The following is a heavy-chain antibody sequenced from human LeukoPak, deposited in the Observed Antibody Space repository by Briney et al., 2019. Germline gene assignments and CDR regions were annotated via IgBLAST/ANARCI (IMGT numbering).Heavy chain of an antibody. CDR1: GGSISTRYYY. V-gene: IGHV4-39*02. Sequence: SETLSLTCAVSGGSISTRYYYWGWLRQPPGKGLEWIGTIHHSGSAYYNPSLKSQVTISVDTSNNHFSLKLSSVTAGDTAVYYCASLYFYGSRSFPNYWGQGILGTVS. CDR3: ASLYFYGSRSFPNY. D-gene: IGHD3-10*01. J-gene: IGHJ4*02. CDR2: IHHSGSA.